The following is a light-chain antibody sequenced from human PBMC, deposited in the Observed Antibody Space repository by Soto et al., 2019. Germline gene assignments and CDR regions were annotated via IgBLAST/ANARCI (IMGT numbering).Light chain of an antibody. J-gene: IGLJ2*01. V-gene: IGLV4-69*01. CDR1: SGHSSYA. CDR3: QTWGTGAVV. Sequence: QPVLTQSPSASASLGASVKLTCTLSSGHSSYAIAWHQQQPEKGPRYLMKLNSDGSHSKGDGTPDRFSGSSSGAERYLTISSLQSEDEADYYCQTWGTGAVVFGGGTQLTVL. CDR2: LNSDGSH.